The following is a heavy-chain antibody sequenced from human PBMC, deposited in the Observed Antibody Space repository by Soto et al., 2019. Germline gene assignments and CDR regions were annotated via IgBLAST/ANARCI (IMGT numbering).Heavy chain of an antibody. CDR1: GYSFTDYH. V-gene: IGHV1-2*04. J-gene: IGHJ6*02. Sequence: ASVKVSCKASGYSFTDYHIHWVRQAPGQGLGWLGRINPKSGGTSTAQKFQGWVTMTTDTSISTASMELTRLTSDDTAIYYCARGDSTDCSNGVCSFFYNHDMDVWGQGTTVTVSS. CDR3: ARGDSTDCSNGVCSFFYNHDMDV. D-gene: IGHD2-8*01. CDR2: INPKSGGT.